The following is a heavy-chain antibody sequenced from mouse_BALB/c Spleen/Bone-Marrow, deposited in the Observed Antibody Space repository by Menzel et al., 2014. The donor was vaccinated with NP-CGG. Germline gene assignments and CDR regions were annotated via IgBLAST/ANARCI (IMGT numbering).Heavy chain of an antibody. CDR1: GYSFTGYF. J-gene: IGHJ3*01. D-gene: IGHD2-4*01. V-gene: IGHV1-20*02. CDR3: ARPGDYDGFAY. CDR2: INPYNGDT. Sequence: VQLKDSGPELVKPGAPVKISCKASGYSFTGYFMNWVMQSHGKSLEWIGRINPYNGDTFYNQKFKGKASLTVDKSSSTAHMELRSLASEDSAVYYCARPGDYDGFAYWRQGTLVTVSA.